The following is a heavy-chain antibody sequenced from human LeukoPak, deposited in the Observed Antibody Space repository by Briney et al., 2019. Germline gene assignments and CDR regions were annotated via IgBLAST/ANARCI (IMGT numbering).Heavy chain of an antibody. D-gene: IGHD3-3*01. CDR1: GASITGAYNY. CDR3: ARNGAVTSFDY. J-gene: IGHJ4*02. CDR2: IYDGGTT. Sequence: SQTLSLTCSVSGASITGAYNYWSWIRQPAGEGLEWIGRIYDGGTTDYNPSLGGRVTMSLDTSDNELSLRLRYVTAADTAVYYCARNGAVTSFDYWGQGILVTVS. V-gene: IGHV4-61*02.